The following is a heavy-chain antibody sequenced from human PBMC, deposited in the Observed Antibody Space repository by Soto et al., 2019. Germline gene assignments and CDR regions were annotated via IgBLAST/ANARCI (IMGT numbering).Heavy chain of an antibody. CDR2: IRXXXXXT. CDR1: GFTFSSYA. CDR3: AKSYSSGTDY. D-gene: IGHD6-19*01. Sequence: PGGTLRLSCAASGFTFSSYAMGWVRQAPGKGVEXVSXIRXXXXXTXXADSVKGRFTISRDNSKNTLYLKMNSLRAEDTAVYYCAKSYSSGTDYWGQGTLVHVSS. J-gene: IGHJ4*02. V-gene: IGHV3-23*01.